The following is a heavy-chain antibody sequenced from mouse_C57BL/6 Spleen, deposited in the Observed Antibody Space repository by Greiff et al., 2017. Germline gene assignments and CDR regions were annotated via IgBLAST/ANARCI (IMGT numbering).Heavy chain of an antibody. CDR3: ARGGGAMDY. J-gene: IGHJ4*01. CDR2: ILPGSGST. CDR1: GYTFTGYW. Sequence: QVQLQQSGAELMKPGASVKLSCKATGYTFTGYWIEWVKQRPGHGLEWIGEILPGSGSTNYHAKFKGKATFTADTSATTAYMQLSSLTTEDSAIYYCARGGGAMDYWGQGTSVTVSS. V-gene: IGHV1-9*01.